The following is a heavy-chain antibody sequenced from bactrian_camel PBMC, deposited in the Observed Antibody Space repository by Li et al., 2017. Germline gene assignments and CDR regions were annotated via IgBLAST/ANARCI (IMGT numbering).Heavy chain of an antibody. J-gene: IGHJ4*01. CDR3: AAGVNWVADRKPGAWLLKDNEYDY. CDR2: ITTGAGTT. Sequence: VQLVESGGGSVLAGGSLRLSCEASGYTFPRNCMGWFRQAPGKEREGVATITTGAGTTVYADSVKGRFTISQDTAKNTLYLQMDSLKPEDTAMYYCAAGVNWVADRKPGAWLLKDNEYDYWGQGTQVTVS. CDR1: GYTFPRNC. D-gene: IGHD1*01. V-gene: IGHV3S31*01.